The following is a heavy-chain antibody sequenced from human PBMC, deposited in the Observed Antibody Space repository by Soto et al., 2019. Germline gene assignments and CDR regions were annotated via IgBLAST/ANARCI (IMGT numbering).Heavy chain of an antibody. CDR2: INHSGST. CDR1: GGSFSGYY. CDR3: ARGKFSDYVWGSYRYHFDY. J-gene: IGHJ4*02. V-gene: IGHV4-34*01. D-gene: IGHD3-16*02. Sequence: SETLSLTCAVYGGSFSGYYWSWIRQPPGKGLEWIGEINHSGSTNYNPSLKSRVTISVDTSKNQFSLKLSSVTAADTAVYYCARGKFSDYVWGSYRYHFDYWGQGTVVTVSS.